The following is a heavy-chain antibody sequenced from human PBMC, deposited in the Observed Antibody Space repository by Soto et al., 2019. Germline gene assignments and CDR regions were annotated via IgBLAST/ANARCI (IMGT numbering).Heavy chain of an antibody. CDR3: VGEKWYKVMAARWFDP. CDR2: VSSDGSKK. V-gene: IGHV3-30-3*01. Sequence: QVQLVESGGGVVQPGRSLRLSCAASGFIFSSYAVHWVRQAPGKGLEWVAIVSSDGSKKDYGDSVKGRFTISRDNSKNTVYLQMNSLRSEDTAAYYCVGEKWYKVMAARWFDPWGQGTLVTVSS. CDR1: GFIFSSYA. D-gene: IGHD1-20*01. J-gene: IGHJ5*02.